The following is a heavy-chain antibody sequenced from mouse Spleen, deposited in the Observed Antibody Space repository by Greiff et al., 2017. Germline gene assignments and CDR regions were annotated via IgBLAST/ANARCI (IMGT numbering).Heavy chain of an antibody. Sequence: EVKLVESGGGLVKPGGSLKLSCAASGFTFSDYGMHWVRQAPEKGLEWVAYISSGSSTIYYADTVKGRFTISRDNAKNTLFLQMTSLRSEDTAMYYCARGLTVVADYFDYWGQGTTLTVSS. CDR1: GFTFSDYG. CDR3: ARGLTVVADYFDY. V-gene: IGHV5-17*01. CDR2: ISSGSSTI. J-gene: IGHJ2*01. D-gene: IGHD1-1*01.